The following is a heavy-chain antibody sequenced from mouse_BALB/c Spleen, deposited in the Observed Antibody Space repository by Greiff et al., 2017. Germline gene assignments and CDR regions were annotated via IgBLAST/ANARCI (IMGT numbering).Heavy chain of an antibody. CDR2: ISSGGSYT. J-gene: IGHJ4*01. D-gene: IGHD2-10*02. Sequence: EVKLVESGGDLVKPGGSLKLSCAASGFTFSSYGMSWVRQTPDKRLEWVATISSGGSYTYYPDSVKGRFTISRDNAKNTLYLQMSSLKPEDTAMYYCARQVYDNYDYVIDYWGQGTSVTVSS. CDR1: GFTFSSYG. CDR3: ARQVYDNYDYVIDY. V-gene: IGHV5-6*01.